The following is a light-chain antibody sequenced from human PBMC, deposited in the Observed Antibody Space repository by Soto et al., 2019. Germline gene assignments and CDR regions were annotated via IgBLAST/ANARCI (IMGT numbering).Light chain of an antibody. J-gene: IGKJ3*01. Sequence: DIVLTQSPGTLSLSPGDRATLSCRASQSVSTNYLAWYQQKLGQAPRLLIYGASSRATGIPDRFSGNGSGTDFTLTISRLEPEDIAVYYCQQYGSTPFTFGPGTKVDIK. V-gene: IGKV3-20*01. CDR2: GAS. CDR1: QSVSTNY. CDR3: QQYGSTPFT.